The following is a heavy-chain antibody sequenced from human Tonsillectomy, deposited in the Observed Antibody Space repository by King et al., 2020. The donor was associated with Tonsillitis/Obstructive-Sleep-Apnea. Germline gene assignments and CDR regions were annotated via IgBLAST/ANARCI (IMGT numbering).Heavy chain of an antibody. CDR2: IKSKSEGETT. J-gene: IGHJ5*02. CDR3: NDLGASGSYYP. V-gene: IGHV3-15*01. Sequence: VQLVESGGGLVKPGGSLRLSCAASGFTFSNAWMTWVRQAPGKWLEWVGRIKSKSEGETTDYAAPVKGRFTISREDSKNTLYLQMNSLKTEDTAVYYCNDLGASGSYYPWGQGTLVTVSS. D-gene: IGHD3-10*01. CDR1: GFTFSNAW.